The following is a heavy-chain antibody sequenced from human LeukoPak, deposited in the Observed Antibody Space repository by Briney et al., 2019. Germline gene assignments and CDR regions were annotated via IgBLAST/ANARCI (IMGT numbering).Heavy chain of an antibody. V-gene: IGHV1-46*01. J-gene: IGHJ4*02. CDR1: GYTLTNYY. D-gene: IGHD3-10*01. CDR2: INPSDGNT. Sequence: ASVKVSCKTSGYTLTNYYIHWVRQAPGQGLEWMGIINPSDGNTTYAQKFQGRVTMTTDTSTSTAYMELRSLRSDDTAVYYCARNYYGSGTYRLDYWGQGTLVTVSS. CDR3: ARNYYGSGTYRLDY.